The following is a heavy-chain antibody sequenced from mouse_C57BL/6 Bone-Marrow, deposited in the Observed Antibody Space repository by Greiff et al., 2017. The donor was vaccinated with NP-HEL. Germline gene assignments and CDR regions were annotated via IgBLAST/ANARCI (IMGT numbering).Heavy chain of an antibody. CDR2: INPSSGYT. V-gene: IGHV1-4*01. Sequence: QVQLQQSGAELARPGASVKMSCKASGYTFTSYTMHWVKQRPGQGLEWIGYINPSSGYTKYNQKFKDKATLTADKSSSTAYMQLSSLTSEDSAVYYCARSDSNYRYFDVWGTGTTVTVSS. CDR1: GYTFTSYT. CDR3: ARSDSNYRYFDV. J-gene: IGHJ1*03. D-gene: IGHD2-5*01.